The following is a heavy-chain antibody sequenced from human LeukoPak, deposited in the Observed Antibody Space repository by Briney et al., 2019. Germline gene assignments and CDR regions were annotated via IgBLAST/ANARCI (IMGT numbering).Heavy chain of an antibody. CDR1: GYTLTELS. J-gene: IGHJ6*04. CDR3: ATDVYCSSTSCMDV. CDR2: FDPEDGET. D-gene: IGHD2-2*01. Sequence: GASVKVSCKVSGYTLTELSMHWVRQAPGQGLEWRGGFDPEDGETIYAQKFQCRVTMTEDTSTDTAYMELSSLRSEDTAVYYCATDVYCSSTSCMDVWGKGTTVTVSS. V-gene: IGHV1-24*01.